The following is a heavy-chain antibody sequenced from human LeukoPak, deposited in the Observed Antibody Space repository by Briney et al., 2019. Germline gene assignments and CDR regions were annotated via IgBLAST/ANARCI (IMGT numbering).Heavy chain of an antibody. V-gene: IGHV3-23*01. CDR1: GFTFSSYG. J-gene: IGHJ1*01. CDR2: ISGSGGST. Sequence: GGTLRLSCAASGFTFSSYGMSWVRQAPGKGLEWVSAISGSGGSTYYADSVKGRFTISRDNSKNTLYLQMNSLRAEDTAVYYCATGRALGETFALEYFNLWGQGTLVGVSS. D-gene: IGHD2/OR15-2a*01. CDR3: ATGRALGETFALEYFNL.